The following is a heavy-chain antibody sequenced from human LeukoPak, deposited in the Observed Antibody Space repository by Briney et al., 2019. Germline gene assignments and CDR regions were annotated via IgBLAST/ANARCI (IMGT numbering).Heavy chain of an antibody. CDR3: ARGPRSYYDSSGYYYFDY. J-gene: IGHJ4*02. CDR2: IYHSGST. D-gene: IGHD3-22*01. V-gene: IGHV4-34*01. CDR1: GGSFSGYY. Sequence: SETLSLTCAVYGGSFSGYYWSWIRQPPGKGLEWIGYIYHSGSTYYNPSLKSRVTISVDRSKNQFSLKLSSVTAADTAVYYCARGPRSYYDSSGYYYFDYWGQGTLVTVSS.